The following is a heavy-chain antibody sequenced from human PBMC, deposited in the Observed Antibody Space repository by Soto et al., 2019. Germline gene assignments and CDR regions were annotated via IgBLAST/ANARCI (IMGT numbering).Heavy chain of an antibody. Sequence: ASVKVSCKASGYTFTGYYMHWVRQAPGQGLEWMGWINPNSGGTNYAQKFQGWVTMTRETSISTAYMELSRLRSDDTAVYYCARSPGIAAANYYYYYMDVWGKGTTVTVSS. D-gene: IGHD6-13*01. CDR1: GYTFTGYY. V-gene: IGHV1-2*04. CDR3: ARSPGIAAANYYYYYMDV. J-gene: IGHJ6*03. CDR2: INPNSGGT.